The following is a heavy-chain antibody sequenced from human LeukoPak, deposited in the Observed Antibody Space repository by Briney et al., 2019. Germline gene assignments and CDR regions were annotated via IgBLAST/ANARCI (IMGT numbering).Heavy chain of an antibody. CDR3: ARGDQYYDFWSGYYSSGGWFDP. D-gene: IGHD3-3*01. CDR1: GYSISSGYY. CDR2: IYHSGST. V-gene: IGHV4-38-2*02. Sequence: SETLSLTCTVSGYSISSGYYWGWIRQPPGKGLEWIGSIYHSGSTYYNPSLKSRVTISVDTSKNQFSLKLSSVTAADTAVYYCARGDQYYDFWSGYYSSGGWFDPWGQGTLVTVSS. J-gene: IGHJ5*02.